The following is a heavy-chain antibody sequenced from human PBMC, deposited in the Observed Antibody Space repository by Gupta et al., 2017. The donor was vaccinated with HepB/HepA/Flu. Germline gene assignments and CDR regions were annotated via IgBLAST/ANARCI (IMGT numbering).Heavy chain of an antibody. CDR3: VRDQCNTSTCHTESHMDV. Sequence: LLVAGGGVVQPGGALTVSGVGXGFTXXXSATPQVRPAAGRGLGWFSENRGDGSDINYAASVMGRLTVSRDNSRSTLYLHINSLRAEDTATYYCVRDQCNTSTCHTESHMDVWGKGTTVTVSS. CDR1: GFTXXXSA. V-gene: IGHV3-23*01. D-gene: IGHD2/OR15-2a*01. J-gene: IGHJ6*03. CDR2: NRGDGSDI.